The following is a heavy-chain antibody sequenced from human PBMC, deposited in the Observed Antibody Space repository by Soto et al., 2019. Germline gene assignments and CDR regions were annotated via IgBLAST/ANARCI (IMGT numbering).Heavy chain of an antibody. D-gene: IGHD3-22*01. J-gene: IGHJ3*02. V-gene: IGHV1-2*04. Sequence: ASVKVSCKASGYTFTGYYMHWVRQAPGQGLEWMGWINPNSGGTNYAQKFQGWVTMTRDTSISTAYMELSRLRSDDTAVYYCARVDPSHASSGQNQPHDAFDIWGQGTMVTVSS. CDR1: GYTFTGYY. CDR2: INPNSGGT. CDR3: ARVDPSHASSGQNQPHDAFDI.